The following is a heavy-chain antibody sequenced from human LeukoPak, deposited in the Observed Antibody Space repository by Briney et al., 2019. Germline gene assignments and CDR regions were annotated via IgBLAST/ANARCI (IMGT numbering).Heavy chain of an antibody. J-gene: IGHJ4*02. CDR3: ARFIAAPYYFDH. Sequence: GGSLRLSCAASGFTFSSYSMNWVRQAPGKGLEWVSFISSSRSYIYYADSVKGRFTISRDNAKNSLYLQMNSLRAEDTAVYYCARFIAAPYYFDHWGRGTLVTVSS. CDR2: ISSSRSYI. D-gene: IGHD6-13*01. CDR1: GFTFSSYS. V-gene: IGHV3-21*01.